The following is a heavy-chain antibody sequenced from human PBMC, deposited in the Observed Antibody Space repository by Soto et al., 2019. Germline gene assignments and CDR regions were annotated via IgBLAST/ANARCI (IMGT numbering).Heavy chain of an antibody. CDR3: ARDRGPSSGYYPYWFDP. J-gene: IGHJ5*02. Sequence: QVQLVQSGAEVKKPGSSVKVSCKASGGTFSSYAITWVRQAPGQGLEWMGGIIPIFGTANYAQKFQASVTITAHESTSTAYMELSSLRSEDTAVYYCARDRGPSSGYYPYWFDPWGQGTLVTVSS. D-gene: IGHD3-22*01. CDR2: IIPIFGTA. CDR1: GGTFSSYA. V-gene: IGHV1-69*12.